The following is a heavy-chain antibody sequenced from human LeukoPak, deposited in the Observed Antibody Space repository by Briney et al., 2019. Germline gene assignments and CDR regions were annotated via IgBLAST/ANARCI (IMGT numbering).Heavy chain of an antibody. V-gene: IGHV5-51*01. CDR1: GYSFTSYL. Sequence: GESLKISRKGSGYSFTSYLIGWGRQRSGKGLEGMGIIYPGYSDTIYSPSLQGQVTISADKAIGTAYLQWSSLKDSDTAIYYCARQAQRGYYDSAGHSAISMFGSWGQGTLVTVSS. J-gene: IGHJ4*02. CDR3: ARQAQRGYYDSAGHSAISMFGS. CDR2: IYPGYSDT. D-gene: IGHD3-22*01.